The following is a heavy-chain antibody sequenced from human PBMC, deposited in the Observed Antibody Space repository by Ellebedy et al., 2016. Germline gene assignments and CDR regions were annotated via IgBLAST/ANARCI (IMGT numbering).Heavy chain of an antibody. CDR2: ISGSGGST. CDR3: ARDPGGGSGRPTYYYYGMDV. D-gene: IGHD3-10*01. J-gene: IGHJ6*02. Sequence: GGSLRLXCAASGFTVSSNYMSWVRQAPGKGLEWVSAISGSGGSTYYADSVKGRFTISRDNSKNTLYLQMNSLRAEDTAVYYCARDPGGGSGRPTYYYYGMDVWGQGTTVTVSS. V-gene: IGHV3-23*01. CDR1: GFTVSSNY.